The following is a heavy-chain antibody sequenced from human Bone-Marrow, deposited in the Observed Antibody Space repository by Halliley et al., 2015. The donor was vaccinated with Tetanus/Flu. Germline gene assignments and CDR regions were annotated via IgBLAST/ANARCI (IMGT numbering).Heavy chain of an antibody. CDR3: TRGGGWLPDY. CDR2: IRRSGTT. Sequence: LRLSCSVSGGSISGYYWSWIRQPPGKGLEWIGSIRRSGTTTYNPSLKSRVTMSLDTSKNIFSLKLSSVTAADTAIYYCTRGGGWLPDYWGQGALVTVSA. J-gene: IGHJ4*01. D-gene: IGHD5-12*01. V-gene: IGHV4-59*01. CDR1: GGSISGYY.